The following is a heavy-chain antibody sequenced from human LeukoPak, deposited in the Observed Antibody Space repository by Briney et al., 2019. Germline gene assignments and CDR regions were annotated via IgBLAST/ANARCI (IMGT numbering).Heavy chain of an antibody. CDR2: VIESGSNQ. Sequence: GGSLRLSCTASGFTFGDYAMSWVRQAPGKGLDWVAVVIESGSNQYYADSVKGRFTISRDNAKNSLYLQMNSLRAEDTALYYCAKGPSGIAVAGSPKYFQHWGQGTLVTVSS. J-gene: IGHJ1*01. CDR1: GFTFGDYA. V-gene: IGHV3-30*04. D-gene: IGHD6-19*01. CDR3: AKGPSGIAVAGSPKYFQH.